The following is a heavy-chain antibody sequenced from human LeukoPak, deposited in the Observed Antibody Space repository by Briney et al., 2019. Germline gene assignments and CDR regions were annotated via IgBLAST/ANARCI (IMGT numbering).Heavy chain of an antibody. J-gene: IGHJ4*02. CDR3: ARVRGSGWYDY. D-gene: IGHD6-19*01. V-gene: IGHV3-21*01. Sequence: GGSLRLSCAASGFTFSSYSMNWVHQAPGKGLEWVSSISSSSSYIYYADSVKGRFTISRDNAKNSLYLQMNSLRAEDTAVYYCARVRGSGWYDYWGQGTLVTVSS. CDR1: GFTFSSYS. CDR2: ISSSSSYI.